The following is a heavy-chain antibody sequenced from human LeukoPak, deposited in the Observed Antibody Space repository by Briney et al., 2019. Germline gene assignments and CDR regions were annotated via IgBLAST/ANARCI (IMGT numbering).Heavy chain of an antibody. CDR1: LYSFTNYW. CDR3: ARHRPGYSGGPYYFDS. J-gene: IGHJ4*02. V-gene: IGHV5-51*01. CDR2: ICPSDSDT. D-gene: IGHD6-19*01. Sequence: GESLKISCEGSLYSFTNYWIAWVRQMPGKGLEWMGIICPSDSDTIYSPSFQGQVTISADRSIDTAYLQWSSLKASDTAIYYCARHRPGYSGGPYYFDSWGQGTPVTVSS.